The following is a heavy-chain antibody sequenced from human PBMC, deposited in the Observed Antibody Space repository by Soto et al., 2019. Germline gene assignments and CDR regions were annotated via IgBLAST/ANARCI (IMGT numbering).Heavy chain of an antibody. CDR2: MNPNNGNA. V-gene: IGHV1-8*01. J-gene: IGHJ4*02. Sequence: ASVKVSCKASGFTFITYDFSWVRQAAGQGLEWMGWMNPNNGNAGFAQKFRGRINMTRNTSISTAYLELSSLRSDDSAVYFCARRKGRSGPYYLDLWGQETKVTVSS. CDR3: ARRKGRSGPYYLDL. CDR1: GFTFITYD.